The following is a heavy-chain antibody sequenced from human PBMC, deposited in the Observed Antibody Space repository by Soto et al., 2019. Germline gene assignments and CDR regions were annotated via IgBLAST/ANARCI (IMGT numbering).Heavy chain of an antibody. Sequence: SETLSLGCTVSGGCISSAAYYWSWIRQQPGKGLEWIGYISHSGSTYYTPSLKSRVIIAADTSKNQFSLNLTSVSAADTAGDNFSIEYTYPSNFFHCSGQAALVTVSS. J-gene: IGHJ4*02. V-gene: IGHV4-31*03. CDR2: ISHSGST. CDR1: GGCISSAAYY. D-gene: IGHD1-1*01. CDR3: SIEYTYPSNFFHC.